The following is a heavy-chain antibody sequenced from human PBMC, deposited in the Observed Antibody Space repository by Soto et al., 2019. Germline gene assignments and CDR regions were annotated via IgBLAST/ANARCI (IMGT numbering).Heavy chain of an antibody. D-gene: IGHD6-19*01. J-gene: IGHJ4*02. V-gene: IGHV3-30*18. CDR2: ISYDGSNK. CDR3: AKDRGARQVAGPFDY. Sequence: QVQLVESGGGVVQPGRSLRLSCAASGFTFSSYGMHWVRQAPGKGLEWVAVISYDGSNKYYADSVKGRFTISRDNSKNTLYLQMNSLRAEDTAVYYCAKDRGARQVAGPFDYWGQGTLVTVSS. CDR1: GFTFSSYG.